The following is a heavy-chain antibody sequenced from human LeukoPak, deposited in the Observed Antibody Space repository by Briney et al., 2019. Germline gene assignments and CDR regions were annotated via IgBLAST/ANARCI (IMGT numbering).Heavy chain of an antibody. Sequence: SVKVSCKASGGTFSSYAISWVRQAPGQGLEWMGGIIPIFGTTNYAQKFQGRVTIKADKSTSTVYMELSSLRSEDTAVYYCARPRFPYYRLSGADYCYMDVWGKGTTVTVSS. D-gene: IGHD3-10*01. J-gene: IGHJ6*03. V-gene: IGHV1-69*06. CDR3: ARPRFPYYRLSGADYCYMDV. CDR1: GGTFSSYA. CDR2: IIPIFGTT.